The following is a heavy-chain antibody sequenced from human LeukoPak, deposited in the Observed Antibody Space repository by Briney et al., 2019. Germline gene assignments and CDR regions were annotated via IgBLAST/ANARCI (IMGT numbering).Heavy chain of an antibody. CDR1: GYTFTGYY. V-gene: IGHV1-2*02. J-gene: IGHJ4*02. Sequence: ASVKVSCKASGYTFTGYYMYWVRQAPGQGPEWMGWINPNSGGTNYVQKFQGRVTMTRDTSISTAYRELTRLTSDDTAVYYCARGAGGNYISPIDYWGQGTLVTVSS. CDR2: INPNSGGT. CDR3: ARGAGGNYISPIDY. D-gene: IGHD4-23*01.